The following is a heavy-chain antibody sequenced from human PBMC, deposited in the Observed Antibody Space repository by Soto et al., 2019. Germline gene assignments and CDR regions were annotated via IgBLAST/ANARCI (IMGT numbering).Heavy chain of an antibody. CDR3: ARGYYGSGSYFGFDY. D-gene: IGHD3-10*01. V-gene: IGHV3-30-3*01. CDR1: GFTFSSYG. Sequence: PGGSLRLSCAASGFTFSSYGMHWVRQAPGKGLEWVAVISYDGSNKYYADSVKGRFTISRDNSKNTLYLQMNSLRAEDTAVYYCARGYYGSGSYFGFDYWGQGTLVTVSS. CDR2: ISYDGSNK. J-gene: IGHJ4*02.